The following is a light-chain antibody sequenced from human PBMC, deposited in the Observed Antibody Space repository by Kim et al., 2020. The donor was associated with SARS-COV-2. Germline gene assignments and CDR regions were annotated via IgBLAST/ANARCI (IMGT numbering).Light chain of an antibody. CDR2: GKN. J-gene: IGLJ3*02. CDR1: SLRSYY. V-gene: IGLV3-19*01. CDR3: NSRDSSGNQLG. Sequence: SSELPQDPAVSVALGQTVRITCQGDSLRSYYASWYQQKPGQAPVLVIYGKNNRPSGIPDRFSGSSSGNTASLTITGAQAEDEADYYCNSRDSSGNQLGFG.